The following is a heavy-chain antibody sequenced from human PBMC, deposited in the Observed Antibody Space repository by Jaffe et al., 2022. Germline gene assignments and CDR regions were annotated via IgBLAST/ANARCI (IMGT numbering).Heavy chain of an antibody. D-gene: IGHD4-17*01. Sequence: EVQLVESGGGLVQPGGSLRLSCAASGFTFSSYEMNWVRQAPGKGLEWVSYISSSGSTIYYADSVKGRFTISRDNAKNSLYLQMNSLRAEDTAVYYCARVRLSYGDYVGGDAFDIWGQGTMVTVSS. V-gene: IGHV3-48*03. CDR3: ARVRLSYGDYVGGDAFDI. CDR1: GFTFSSYE. CDR2: ISSSGSTI. J-gene: IGHJ3*02.